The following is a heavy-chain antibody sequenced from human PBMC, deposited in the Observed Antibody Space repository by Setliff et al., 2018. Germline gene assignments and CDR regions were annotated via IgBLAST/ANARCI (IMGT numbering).Heavy chain of an antibody. CDR1: GSPFNTYD. V-gene: IGHV1-2*06. D-gene: IGHD5-12*01. Sequence: GASVKVSCKASGSPFNTYDINWVRQAPGQGLEWLGRIDLYNAGTTYAEAFQARITMTRDTSISTAYMELSRLTSDDSAVYYCARAVSGYDYHYFDKWGQGTLVTVSS. CDR3: ARAVSGYDYHYFDK. CDR2: IDLYNAGT. J-gene: IGHJ4*02.